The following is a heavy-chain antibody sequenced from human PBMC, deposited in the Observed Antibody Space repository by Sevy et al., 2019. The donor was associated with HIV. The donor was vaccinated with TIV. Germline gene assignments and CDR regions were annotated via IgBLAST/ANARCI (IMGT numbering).Heavy chain of an antibody. CDR1: GGSISSGGYY. CDR3: AGGGGEDFWSGPFIDY. CDR2: IYYSGST. Sequence: SETLSLTCTVSGGSISSGGYYWSWIRQHPGKGLEWIGYIYYSGSTYYNPSLKSRVTISVDTSKNQFSLKLSSVTAADTAVYYCAGGGGEDFWSGPFIDYWGQGTLVTVSS. J-gene: IGHJ4*02. D-gene: IGHD3-3*01. V-gene: IGHV4-31*03.